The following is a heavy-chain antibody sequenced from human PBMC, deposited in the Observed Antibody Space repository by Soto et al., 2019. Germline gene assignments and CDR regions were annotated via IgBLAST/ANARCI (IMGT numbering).Heavy chain of an antibody. V-gene: IGHV1-18*01. CDR1: GYTFTSYG. Sequence: QVQLVQSGAEVKKPGASVKVSCKASGYTFTSYGISWVRQAPGQGLEWMGWISAYNGNTKYAQKLQGRVTMTTDTSTSTAYREVRSVSTDDTAVYSCASDIAVELVGYWGQETPGTVSA. CDR2: ISAYNGNT. J-gene: IGHJ4*02. CDR3: ASDIAVELVGY. D-gene: IGHD6-13*01.